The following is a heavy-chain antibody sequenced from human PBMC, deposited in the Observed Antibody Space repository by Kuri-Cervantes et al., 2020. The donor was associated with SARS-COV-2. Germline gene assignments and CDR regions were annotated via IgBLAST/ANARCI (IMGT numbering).Heavy chain of an antibody. CDR2: IYYSGGT. D-gene: IGHD3-9*01. Sequence: SQTLSLTCAVFGGSSSGYYWGWIRQPPGKGLEWIGNIYYSGGTYYDPPLKSRVTISVDTSKNQFSLKLSSVTAADTAVYYCARDGLTGYYDYYMDVWGKGTTVTVSS. J-gene: IGHJ6*03. V-gene: IGHV4-34*01. CDR1: GGSSSGYY. CDR3: ARDGLTGYYDYYMDV.